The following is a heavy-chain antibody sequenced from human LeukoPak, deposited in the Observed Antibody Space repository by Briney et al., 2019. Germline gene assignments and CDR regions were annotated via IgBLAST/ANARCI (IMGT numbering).Heavy chain of an antibody. V-gene: IGHV4-4*07. Sequence: SETLSLTCTVSGGSISSYYWSWIRQPAGRGLEYIGRIYSSGSTNYNPSLKSRVTMSVDTSKNRFSLKLSSVAAADTAVYYCARDYSSLGDWFDPWGQGILVIVSS. CDR2: IYSSGST. CDR3: ARDYSSLGDWFDP. J-gene: IGHJ5*02. D-gene: IGHD6-19*01. CDR1: GGSISSYY.